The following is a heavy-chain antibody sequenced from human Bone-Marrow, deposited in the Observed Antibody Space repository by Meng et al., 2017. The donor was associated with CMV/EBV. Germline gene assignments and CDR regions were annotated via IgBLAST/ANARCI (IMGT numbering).Heavy chain of an antibody. CDR3: TSNYYYYYGRDF. CDR1: GFTFGDYA. Sequence: GESLKISCTASGFTFGDYAMSWVRQAPGKGLEWVGFIRSKAYGGTTEYAASVKGRFTISRDDSKSIAYLQMNSLKTEDTAVYYCTSNYYYYYGRDFWGQGTRVTVSS. CDR2: IRSKAYGGTT. J-gene: IGHJ6*02. V-gene: IGHV3-49*04.